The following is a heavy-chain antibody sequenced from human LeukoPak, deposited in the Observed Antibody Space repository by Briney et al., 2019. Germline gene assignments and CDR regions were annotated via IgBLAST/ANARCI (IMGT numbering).Heavy chain of an antibody. Sequence: SETLSLTCTVPGGSISSYYWSWIRQTPGKGLEWLGYIYYSLTTNYNPSLKSRVTISVDTSKNQISLRLTSVTAADTAVYYCARDETYSSDWQSNHYYYYMDVWGKGTTVTVSS. J-gene: IGHJ6*03. V-gene: IGHV4-59*01. CDR3: ARDETYSSDWQSNHYYYYMDV. CDR1: GGSISSYY. CDR2: IYYSLTT. D-gene: IGHD6-19*01.